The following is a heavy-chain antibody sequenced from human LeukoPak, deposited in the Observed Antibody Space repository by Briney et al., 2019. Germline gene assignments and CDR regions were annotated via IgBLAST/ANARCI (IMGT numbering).Heavy chain of an antibody. Sequence: GGPLRLSCAASGFTFSNYNINWVRQAPGKGLEWVSSISSSSSYIYYADSVKGRFTISRDNAKNSLYLQMNSLRAEDTAVYHCARDPAGTSYYDFWSGYYFDYWGQGTLVTVSS. D-gene: IGHD3-3*01. J-gene: IGHJ4*02. CDR3: ARDPAGTSYYDFWSGYYFDY. V-gene: IGHV3-21*01. CDR2: ISSSSSYI. CDR1: GFTFSNYN.